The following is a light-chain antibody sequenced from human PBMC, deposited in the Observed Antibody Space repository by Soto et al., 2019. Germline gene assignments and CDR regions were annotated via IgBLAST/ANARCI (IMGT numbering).Light chain of an antibody. CDR2: GAS. J-gene: IGKJ4*01. V-gene: IGKV3-15*01. CDR1: QSVTNN. CDR3: QQYHHWPVT. Sequence: EILITQSPATLSVSPGERGTLTCRASQSVTNNLAWCQQTPGQAPRILIYGASSRDTGIPARFSGSGSGTDCTLPIDRLQSEDVEVYYCQQYHHWPVTFGGGTKVDIK.